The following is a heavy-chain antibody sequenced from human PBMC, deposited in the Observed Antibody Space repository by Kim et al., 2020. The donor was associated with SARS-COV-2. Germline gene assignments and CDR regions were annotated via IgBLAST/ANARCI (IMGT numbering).Heavy chain of an antibody. D-gene: IGHD6-13*01. CDR2: ISAINGYT. CDR3: ARVSEGGSSWYYFDS. CDR1: GFALSDYY. V-gene: IGHV3-11*05. J-gene: IGHJ4*02. Sequence: GGSLRLSCAASGFALSDYYMTWIRQAPGKGLEWLSYISAINGYTNYADSVKGRFTISRDNAKNSLYLQMNSLKAEDTATYYCARVSEGGSSWYYFDSWGQGTLVAVSS.